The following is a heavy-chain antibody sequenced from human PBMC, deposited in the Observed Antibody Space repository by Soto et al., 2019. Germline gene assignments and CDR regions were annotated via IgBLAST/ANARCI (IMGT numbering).Heavy chain of an antibody. CDR1: GFTFSSYA. Sequence: EVQLLESGGGLVQPGGSLRLSCAASGFTFSSYAMSWVRQAPGKGLEWVSAISGSGGSTYYADSVKGRFTISRDNSKNTLYLQMNSLRAEDTAVYYCAKTKYRTVAGTGYYFGYWGQGTLVTVSS. CDR3: AKTKYRTVAGTGYYFGY. CDR2: ISGSGGST. J-gene: IGHJ4*02. D-gene: IGHD6-19*01. V-gene: IGHV3-23*01.